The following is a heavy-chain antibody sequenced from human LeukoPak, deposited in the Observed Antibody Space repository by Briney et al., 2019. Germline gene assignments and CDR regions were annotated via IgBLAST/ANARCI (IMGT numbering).Heavy chain of an antibody. CDR2: IYYSGSA. Sequence: SESLSLTCSVSGGSMSSGSYYWGWIRQPPGKGLEWIGTIYYSGSAYYSPSHKSRVTISVDKSEKQFSLKLNSATAADTAVYYCARHDFADYSSFDPWGQGALVTVSS. V-gene: IGHV4-39*01. CDR3: ARHDFADYSSFDP. CDR1: GGSMSSGSYY. J-gene: IGHJ5*02. D-gene: IGHD4/OR15-4a*01.